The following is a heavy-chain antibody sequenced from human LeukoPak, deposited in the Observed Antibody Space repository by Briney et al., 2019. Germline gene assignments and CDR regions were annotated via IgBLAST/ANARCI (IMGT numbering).Heavy chain of an antibody. J-gene: IGHJ3*02. CDR3: ARDRSGSAFDI. CDR2: IKQDGNEK. CDR1: GFTFSNYW. V-gene: IGHV3-7*01. D-gene: IGHD1-26*01. Sequence: GGSLRLSCAAAGFTFSNYWMSWVRQAPGKGLEWVANIKQDGNEKYYVDSVKGRFTISRDNAKNSLYLQMNSLRAEDTAVYYCARDRSGSAFDIWGQGTMVTVSS.